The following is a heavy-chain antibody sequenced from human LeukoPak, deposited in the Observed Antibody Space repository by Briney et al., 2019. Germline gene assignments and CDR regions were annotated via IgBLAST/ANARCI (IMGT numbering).Heavy chain of an antibody. CDR3: ASLELLGY. V-gene: IGHV3-30-3*01. D-gene: IGHD1-7*01. CDR1: GFTLSSYA. CDR2: ISYDGSNK. J-gene: IGHJ4*02. Sequence: GGSLRLSCAASGFTLSSYAMHWVRQAPGKGLEWVAVISYDGSNKYYADSVKGRFTISRDNSKSTLYLQMNSLRAEDTAVYYCASLELLGYWGQGTLVTVSS.